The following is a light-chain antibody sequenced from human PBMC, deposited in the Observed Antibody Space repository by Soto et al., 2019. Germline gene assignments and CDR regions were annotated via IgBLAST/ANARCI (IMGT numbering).Light chain of an antibody. V-gene: IGKV3D-20*02. CDR2: DAS. Sequence: VCTNSPVNPSLSLGARATLSCRASQSVSSSYLAWYQQKLGQATRLLIYDASNRATGIPARFSGSGSGTDFTLTINSLEPEDSAVYYCQQRSNWTSLTFGQGTRLEIK. J-gene: IGKJ5*01. CDR1: QSVSSSY. CDR3: QQRSNWTSLT.